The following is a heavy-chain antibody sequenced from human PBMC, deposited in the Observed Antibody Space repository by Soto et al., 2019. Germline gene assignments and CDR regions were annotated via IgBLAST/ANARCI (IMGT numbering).Heavy chain of an antibody. V-gene: IGHV3-23*01. CDR1: GFTFSSNA. D-gene: IGHD1-1*01. CDR2: ISDTGGRI. CDR3: AKSLNINWKNWFDP. Sequence: GGSPRLSCAACGFTFSSNAMDWVRQEPGKGLEWVSVISDTGGRIYYADSVKGRFTISRDNSKNTLYLEMNSLRVEDTAVYYCAKSLNINWKNWFDPWGQGTLVTVSS. J-gene: IGHJ5*02.